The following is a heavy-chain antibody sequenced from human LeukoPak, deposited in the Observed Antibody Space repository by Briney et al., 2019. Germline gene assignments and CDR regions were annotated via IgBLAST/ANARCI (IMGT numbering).Heavy chain of an antibody. D-gene: IGHD6-13*01. V-gene: IGHV3-23*01. Sequence: GALRLSCAASGFTFSSYGMSWVRQAPGKGLEWVSAISGSGGSTYYADSVKGRFTISRDNSKNTLYLQMNSLRAEDTAVYYCARAIDSSSWYEDAFDIWGQGTMVTVSS. J-gene: IGHJ3*02. CDR1: GFTFSSYG. CDR3: ARAIDSSSWYEDAFDI. CDR2: ISGSGGST.